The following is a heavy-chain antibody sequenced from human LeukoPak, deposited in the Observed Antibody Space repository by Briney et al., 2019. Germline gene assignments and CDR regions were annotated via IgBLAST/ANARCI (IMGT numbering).Heavy chain of an antibody. CDR2: VSGSGGST. J-gene: IGHJ3*02. CDR1: GFTFSSYA. D-gene: IGHD6-19*01. CDR3: AKVQERWLVQGAFDI. Sequence: GGSLRLSCAASGFTFSSYAMSWVRQAPGKGLEWVSAVSGSGGSTYYADSVKGRFTISRDNSKNTLYLQMNSLRAEDTAVYYCAKVQERWLVQGAFDIWGQGTMVTVSS. V-gene: IGHV3-23*01.